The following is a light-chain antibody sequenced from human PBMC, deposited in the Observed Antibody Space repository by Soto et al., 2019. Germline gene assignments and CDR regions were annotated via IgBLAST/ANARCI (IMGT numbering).Light chain of an antibody. CDR1: QSVGSN. CDR3: QQRTNWPLT. Sequence: EIVLTQSPATLSLSPGERATLSCRASQSVGSNLAWYQQKPGQAPMLLIYDASNRATGIPARFSGSGSGTDFTLTISSLEPVDFAVYYCQQRTNWPLTFGGGTKVGIK. CDR2: DAS. V-gene: IGKV3-11*01. J-gene: IGKJ4*01.